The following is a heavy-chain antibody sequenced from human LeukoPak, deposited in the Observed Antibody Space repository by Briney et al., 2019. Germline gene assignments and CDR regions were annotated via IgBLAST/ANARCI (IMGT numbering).Heavy chain of an antibody. Sequence: TGGSLRLSCAASGFTFSRYWMHWVRQAPGKGLMWVSRISPDGSTTLYADSVKGRFTISRDNSKNTLYLQMNSLGADDTAVYYCAKGNWRYFDYWGQGTLVTVSS. D-gene: IGHD1-1*01. J-gene: IGHJ4*02. V-gene: IGHV3-74*03. CDR1: GFTFSRYW. CDR3: AKGNWRYFDY. CDR2: ISPDGSTT.